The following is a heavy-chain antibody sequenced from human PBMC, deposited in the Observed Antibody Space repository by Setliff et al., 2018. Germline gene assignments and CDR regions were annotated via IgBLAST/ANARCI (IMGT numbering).Heavy chain of an antibody. Sequence: PGGSLRLSCTTSGFTFFSYTMNWVRQAPGKGLEWVSAITDDGGTTHYADSVKGRFSMSRDNSKNTLYLQMNSLRTEDTAVYYCATDGVQNYNLDYWGQGTLVTVSS. CDR2: ITDDGGTT. V-gene: IGHV3-23*01. D-gene: IGHD1-1*01. J-gene: IGHJ4*02. CDR1: GFTFFSYT. CDR3: ATDGVQNYNLDY.